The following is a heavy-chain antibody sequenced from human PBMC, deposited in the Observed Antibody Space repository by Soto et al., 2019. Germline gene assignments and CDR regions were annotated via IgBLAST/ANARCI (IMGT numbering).Heavy chain of an antibody. Sequence: GGSLRLSCAASGFTFSNYAMSWVRQAPGKGLEWVSAISSSGNSPYYADSVKGRFTISRGNSKNTLYLQMNSLRAEDTAVYYCAKVYYDFWYYYYMDVWGKGTTVTVSS. J-gene: IGHJ6*03. V-gene: IGHV3-23*01. CDR3: AKVYYDFWYYYYMDV. CDR1: GFTFSNYA. D-gene: IGHD3-3*01. CDR2: ISSSGNSP.